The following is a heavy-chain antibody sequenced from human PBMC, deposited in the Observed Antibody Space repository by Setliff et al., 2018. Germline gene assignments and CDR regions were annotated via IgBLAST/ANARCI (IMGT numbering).Heavy chain of an antibody. CDR2: IFYTGST. D-gene: IGHD3-10*01. V-gene: IGHV4-39*01. CDR1: GDSISISDYY. CDR3: ARQRSSAWFGDFGY. J-gene: IGHJ4*02. Sequence: SETLSLPCIVSGDSISISDYYWGWIRQPPGKGLEWIGTIFYTGSTYYSPSLKSRVTISVDTSKNQFSLNLISVTAADTAVYYCARQRSSAWFGDFGYWGLGIPVTVSS.